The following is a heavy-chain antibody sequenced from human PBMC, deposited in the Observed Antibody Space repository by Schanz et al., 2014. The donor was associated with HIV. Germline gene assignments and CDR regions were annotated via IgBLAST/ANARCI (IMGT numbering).Heavy chain of an antibody. V-gene: IGHV1-69*06. CDR2: IIPAFGTA. J-gene: IGHJ4*02. D-gene: IGHD3-16*01. CDR3: ARDQGGLRPTAFDY. CDR1: TVSSYG. Sequence: QVQLVQSGAEVKKPGSSVKVSCKNTVSSYGISWVRQAPGQGPEWMGGIIPAFGTANYAEKFQGRVTITADTSTSTAYMELTSLRSEDTAVYYCARDQGGLRPTAFDYWGQGALVTVSS.